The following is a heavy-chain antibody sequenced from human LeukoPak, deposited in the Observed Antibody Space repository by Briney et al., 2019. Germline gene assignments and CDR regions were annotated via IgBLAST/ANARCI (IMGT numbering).Heavy chain of an antibody. CDR2: INHSGST. V-gene: IGHV4-39*07. Sequence: SETLSLTCSVSGDSISSSGYYWDWIRQPPGKGLEWIGEINHSGSTNYNPSLKSRVTISVDTSKNQFSLKLSSVTAADTAVYYCARGRGGYSYGYNYYYMDVWGKGTTVTVSS. CDR3: ARGRGGYSYGYNYYYMDV. D-gene: IGHD5-18*01. J-gene: IGHJ6*03. CDR1: GDSISSSGYY.